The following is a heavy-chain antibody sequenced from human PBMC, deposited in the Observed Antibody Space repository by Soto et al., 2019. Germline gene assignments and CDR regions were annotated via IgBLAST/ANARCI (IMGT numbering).Heavy chain of an antibody. CDR1: GDSVSSNTAS. J-gene: IGHJ5*02. D-gene: IGHD5-12*01. Sequence: PSQTLSLTCAISGDSVSSNTASWNWIRQSPSRGLEWLGRTYFRSKWYNDYAVSVKSRIIINPDTSNNQSSLQLNSVTPEDTAVYFCAKGDNLGPKTGYAFDPWGQGIMVTVSS. CDR2: TYFRSKWYN. CDR3: AKGDNLGPKTGYAFDP. V-gene: IGHV6-1*01.